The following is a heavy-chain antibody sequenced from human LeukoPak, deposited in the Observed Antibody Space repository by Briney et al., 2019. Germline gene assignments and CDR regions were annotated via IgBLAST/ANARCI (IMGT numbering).Heavy chain of an antibody. J-gene: IGHJ3*02. CDR3: ARDHDGFDI. Sequence: ASVKVSCKASGYTFTSYGISWVRQAPGQGLEWMGWINPNRGDTLYAQKFQGRVTLTRDTSINTAYMDLSGLRSDDTAVYYCARDHDGFDIWGQGTMVTVSS. CDR1: GYTFTSYG. V-gene: IGHV1-2*02. CDR2: INPNRGDT.